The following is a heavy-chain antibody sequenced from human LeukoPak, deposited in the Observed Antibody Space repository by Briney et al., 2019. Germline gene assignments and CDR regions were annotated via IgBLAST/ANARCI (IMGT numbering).Heavy chain of an antibody. CDR2: INPNSGDT. Sequence: ASVKVSCRASGYIFTGYYMHWVRQAPGQGLEWMGWINPNSGDTNFAQKFQGRVTMTRDTSISTAYMELSRLRFDDTAVYYCARDRSIAVEPAAISFSDYWGQGTLVTVSS. J-gene: IGHJ4*02. CDR3: ARDRSIAVEPAAISFSDY. D-gene: IGHD2-2*01. V-gene: IGHV1-2*02. CDR1: GYIFTGYY.